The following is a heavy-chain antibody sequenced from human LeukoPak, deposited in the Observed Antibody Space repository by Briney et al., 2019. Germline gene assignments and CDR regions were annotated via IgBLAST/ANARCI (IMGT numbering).Heavy chain of an antibody. V-gene: IGHV3-23*01. D-gene: IGHD6-19*01. J-gene: IGHJ4*02. CDR2: ISSSGGST. Sequence: GGSLRLSCAASGFTFSSYGMSWVRQPPGKGLEWVSSISSSGGSTYYADSVKGRFSISRDNSKNTLYLQMTCMRAEDAAVYYCAKARPGYSSGWIVPDYWGQGALVTVSS. CDR1: GFTFSSYG. CDR3: AKARPGYSSGWIVPDY.